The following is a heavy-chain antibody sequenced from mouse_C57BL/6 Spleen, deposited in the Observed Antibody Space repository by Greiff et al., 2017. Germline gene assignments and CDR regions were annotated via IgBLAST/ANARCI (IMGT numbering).Heavy chain of an antibody. CDR2: IDPEDGET. V-gene: IGHV14-2*01. J-gene: IGHJ4*01. CDR1: GFNITDYS. D-gene: IGHD1-1*01. Sequence: DVKLVESGAELVKPGASVKLSCTASGFNITDYSMHWVKQRTEQGLAWIGRIDPEDGETKYAPKFQGKATITADTSSITAYLQLSSLTSEYTAVYDCARVGNYDGSLDAMDYWGQGTSVTVSS. CDR3: ARVGNYDGSLDAMDY.